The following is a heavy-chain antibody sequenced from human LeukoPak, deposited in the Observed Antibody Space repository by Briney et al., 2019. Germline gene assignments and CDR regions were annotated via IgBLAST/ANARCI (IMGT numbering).Heavy chain of an antibody. Sequence: GGSLRLSCAASGFVFSNFGMTWVRQAPGKGLEWVSTTSAGGEDKHYADSVKGRFTISRDNSKNTLYLQMNTLRAEDTALYYCAKDVGFCSGDSCSFFEYWGQGDLVTVSS. CDR2: TSAGGEDK. CDR3: AKDVGFCSGDSCSFFEY. D-gene: IGHD2-15*01. J-gene: IGHJ4*02. CDR1: GFVFSNFG. V-gene: IGHV3-23*01.